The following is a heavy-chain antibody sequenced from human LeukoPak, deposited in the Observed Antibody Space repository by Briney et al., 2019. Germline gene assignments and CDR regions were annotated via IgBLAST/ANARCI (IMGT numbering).Heavy chain of an antibody. Sequence: ASVKVSCKASGYTFTSYDINWVRQATGQGLEWMGWMNPNSGNTGYAQKFQGRVTMTRNTSISTAYMELSSLRSEDTAVYYCARGGSPIVVVPAAMPAWWGYYYYYGMDVWGQGTTVTVSS. D-gene: IGHD2-2*01. V-gene: IGHV1-8*01. CDR2: MNPNSGNT. J-gene: IGHJ6*02. CDR1: GYTFTSYD. CDR3: ARGGSPIVVVPAAMPAWWGYYYYYGMDV.